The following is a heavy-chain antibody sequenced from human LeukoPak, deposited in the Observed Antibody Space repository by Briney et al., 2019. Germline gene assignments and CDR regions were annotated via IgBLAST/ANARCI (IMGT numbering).Heavy chain of an antibody. D-gene: IGHD2-2*02. J-gene: IGHJ3*02. Sequence: PGGSLRLSCAASGFTFSSYSMNWVRQAPGKGLEWVSSISSSSYIYYADSVKGRFTISRDNAKNSLYLQMNSLRAEDTAVYYCARVLVVVPAAIGGAFDIWGQGTMVTVSS. CDR1: GFTFSSYS. CDR3: ARVLVVVPAAIGGAFDI. V-gene: IGHV3-21*01. CDR2: ISSSSYI.